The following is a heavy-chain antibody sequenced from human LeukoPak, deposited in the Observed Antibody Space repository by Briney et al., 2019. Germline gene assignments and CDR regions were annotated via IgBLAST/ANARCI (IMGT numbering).Heavy chain of an antibody. Sequence: SQTLSLTCATSGDSVSSNSAAWNWIRQSPSRGLEWLGRTYYRSKWYNDYAVSVKSRITINPDTSKNQFSLQLNSVTPEDTAVYYCARDRVGSSWRDYYYYGMDVWGQGTTVTVSS. CDR2: TYYRSKWYN. CDR1: GDSVSSNSAA. V-gene: IGHV6-1*01. J-gene: IGHJ6*02. D-gene: IGHD6-13*01. CDR3: ARDRVGSSWRDYYYYGMDV.